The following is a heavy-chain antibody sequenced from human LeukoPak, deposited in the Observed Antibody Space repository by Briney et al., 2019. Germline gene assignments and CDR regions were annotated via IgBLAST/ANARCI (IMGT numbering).Heavy chain of an antibody. CDR3: ARGRTIIGLNIPRYYFDR. Sequence: PTGGSLRLSCAASGLTVSSNYMNWVRQAPGKGLEWVSLIGGGGDSTSYADSVKGRFTISRDNSKNTLNLQLNSLRAEDTAIYYCARGRTIIGLNIPRYYFDRWGQGTLVTVSS. V-gene: IGHV3-23*01. CDR2: IGGGGDST. CDR1: GLTVSSNY. D-gene: IGHD3-3*01. J-gene: IGHJ4*02.